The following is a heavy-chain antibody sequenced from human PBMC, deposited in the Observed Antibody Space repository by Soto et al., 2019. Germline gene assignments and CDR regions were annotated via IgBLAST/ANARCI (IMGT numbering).Heavy chain of an antibody. V-gene: IGHV3-7*01. CDR1: GFTFSTYW. CDR3: ARMWLFNPFDY. J-gene: IGHJ4*02. Sequence: EVQLVESGGGLVQPGRSLRLSCAASGFTFSTYWMSWVRQAPGKGLEWVASIKQDGSERYYVDSVKGRFTISRDNAKNSVYLQMNSLRAEDTGVYYCARMWLFNPFDYWGQGTLVTVSS. D-gene: IGHD3-22*01. CDR2: IKQDGSER.